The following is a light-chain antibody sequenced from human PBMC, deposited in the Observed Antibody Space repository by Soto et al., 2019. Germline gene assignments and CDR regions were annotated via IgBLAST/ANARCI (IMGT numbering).Light chain of an antibody. CDR2: DAS. CDR3: QQRVDWLT. Sequence: DIVLTQSPGTLSLSPGDRATLSCRASQSVSIYLAWYQQKPGQAPRLLIYDASNRVTGIPARFSGSGSGTDFTLIISSVAHEDVAVYCCQQRVDWLTFGGGTKLEIK. CDR1: QSVSIY. V-gene: IGKV3-11*01. J-gene: IGKJ4*01.